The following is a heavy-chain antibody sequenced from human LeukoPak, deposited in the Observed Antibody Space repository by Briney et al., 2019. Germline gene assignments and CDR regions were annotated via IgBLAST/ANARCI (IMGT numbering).Heavy chain of an antibody. V-gene: IGHV1-69*04. CDR1: GGTFSSYA. D-gene: IGHD1-1*01. CDR3: ARGYPQDAFDI. Sequence: SVKVSCKASGGTFSSYAISWVRQAPGQGLEWMGRIIPILGIANYAQKFQGRVTITADKSTSTAYMELSSLRSEDTAVYYCARGYPQDAFDIWGQGTMVTVSS. J-gene: IGHJ3*02. CDR2: IIPILGIA.